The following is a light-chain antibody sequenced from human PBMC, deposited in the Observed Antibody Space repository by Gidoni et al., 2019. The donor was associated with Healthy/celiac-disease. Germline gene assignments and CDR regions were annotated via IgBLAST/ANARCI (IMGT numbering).Light chain of an antibody. J-gene: IGKJ1*01. CDR1: QSVSSSY. CDR2: GAP. CDR3: QQYGSSPIT. V-gene: IGKV3-20*01. Sequence: EIVLTQSPGTLSLSPGERATLSCRASQSVSSSYLAWYQQKPGQAPRRPIYGAPSRATGIPDRFSGSGSGTDFTLTISRLESEDFAVYYCQQYGSSPITFGQGTKVEIK.